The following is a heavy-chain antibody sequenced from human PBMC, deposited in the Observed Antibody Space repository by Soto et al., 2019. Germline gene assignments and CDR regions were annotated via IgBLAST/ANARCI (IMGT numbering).Heavy chain of an antibody. CDR2: LFYTGVT. V-gene: IGHV4-61*03. CDR3: VRVLDSSWYADL. Sequence: WTWIRQAPGTGLEYIGYLFYTGVTNYNPSLSSRVTISLDTSKNHFSLKLNSMTAADTAVYYCVRVLDSSWYADLWGRGTLVPVSS. D-gene: IGHD3-22*01. J-gene: IGHJ2*01.